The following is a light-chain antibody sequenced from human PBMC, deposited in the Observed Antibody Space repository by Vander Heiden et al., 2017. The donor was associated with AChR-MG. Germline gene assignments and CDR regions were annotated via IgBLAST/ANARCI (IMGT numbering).Light chain of an antibody. CDR2: AAS. CDR1: QSISSY. Sequence: EIKMTQSPSSLSAAVGDRVTITCRASQSISSYLHWYQQKPGTAPKLLVYAASSLQSGVPSRFSVSGSGTDFTLTISSLQPEDFATYYSQQSYGTPSTFGPGTKVDIK. J-gene: IGKJ3*01. CDR3: QQSYGTPST. V-gene: IGKV1-39*01.